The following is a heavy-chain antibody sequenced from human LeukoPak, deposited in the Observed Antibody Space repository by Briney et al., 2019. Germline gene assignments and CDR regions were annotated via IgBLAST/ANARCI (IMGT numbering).Heavy chain of an antibody. CDR1: GGSISSYY. CDR3: ARLTQFGYGDSGGFDY. CDR2: IYYSGST. D-gene: IGHD4-17*01. J-gene: IGHJ4*02. V-gene: IGHV4-59*08. Sequence: NPSETLSLTCTVSGGSISSYYWSWIRQPPGKGLEWIGYIYYSGSTNYNPSLKSRVTISVDTSKNQFSLKLSSVTAADTAVYYCARLTQFGYGDSGGFDYWGQGTLVTVSS.